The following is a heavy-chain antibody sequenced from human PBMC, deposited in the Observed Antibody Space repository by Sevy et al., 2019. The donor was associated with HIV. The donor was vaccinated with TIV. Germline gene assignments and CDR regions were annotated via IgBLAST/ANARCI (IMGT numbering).Heavy chain of an antibody. Sequence: GGSLRLSCVVSGLTFSSDSMNWVRQAPGKGLEWLAYISSSCRTIYYAHSVEGRFTISRDNDKKSVFLQMNNLRDEDSATYYCARDVDTPFVRSFDSWGQGTLVTVSS. V-gene: IGHV3-48*02. CDR1: GLTFSSDS. J-gene: IGHJ4*02. CDR2: ISSSCRTI. CDR3: ARDVDTPFVRSFDS. D-gene: IGHD5-18*01.